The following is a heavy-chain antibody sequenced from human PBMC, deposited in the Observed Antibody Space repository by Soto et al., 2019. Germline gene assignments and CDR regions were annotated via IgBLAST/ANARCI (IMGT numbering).Heavy chain of an antibody. J-gene: IGHJ4*02. CDR3: ARGLDGYFDY. D-gene: IGHD2-8*01. V-gene: IGHV3-48*01. CDR1: GFTFSGYS. CDR2: ISSSSSTI. Sequence: GGSLRLSYAASGFTFSGYSMNWVRQAPGKGLEWVSYISSSSSTIYYADSVKGRFTISRDNAKNSLYLQMNSLRAEDTAVYYCARGLDGYFDYWGQGTLVTVSS.